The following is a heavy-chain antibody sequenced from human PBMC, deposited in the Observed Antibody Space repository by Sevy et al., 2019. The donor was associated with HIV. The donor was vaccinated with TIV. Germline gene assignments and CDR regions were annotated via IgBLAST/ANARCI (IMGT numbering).Heavy chain of an antibody. V-gene: IGHV3-30*04. CDR1: GFTFSSYD. Sequence: GGSLRLSCAGSGFTFSSYDMHWVRQAPGKGLEWVAVISHDGNYVNYADSVKVRFTISRDNFKNTLYLQMNSLRVEDRAVYFCARLFSCGGDCYSLDYWGQGALVTVSS. CDR3: ARLFSCGGDCYSLDY. D-gene: IGHD2-21*02. J-gene: IGHJ4*02. CDR2: ISHDGNYV.